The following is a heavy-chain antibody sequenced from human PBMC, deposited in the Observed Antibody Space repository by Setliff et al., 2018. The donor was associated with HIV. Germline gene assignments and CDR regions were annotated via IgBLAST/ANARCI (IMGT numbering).Heavy chain of an antibody. V-gene: IGHV4-59*08. Sequence: ASETLSLTCTVSGVSISSYYWSWIRQPPGKGLEWIGYISYTDSTAYNPSLKSRVTISVGTSKNQFSLRLSSVTAADTAVYYCARVTLHDYVWGSYRPPEGAFDIWGQGTMVTVSS. CDR2: ISYTDST. CDR1: GVSISSYY. J-gene: IGHJ3*02. D-gene: IGHD3-16*02. CDR3: ARVTLHDYVWGSYRPPEGAFDI.